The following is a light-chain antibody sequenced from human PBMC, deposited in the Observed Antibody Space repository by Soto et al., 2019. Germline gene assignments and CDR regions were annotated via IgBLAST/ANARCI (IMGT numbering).Light chain of an antibody. Sequence: DIQMTQSPSTLSGSVGDRVTITCRASQTISSWLAWYQQKPGKAPKLLIYKASTLKSGVPSRFSGSGSGTEFTLTISRLQPDDFAPYYCQHYNNYSEAFGQGTKVELK. CDR3: QHYNNYSEA. CDR2: KAS. V-gene: IGKV1-5*03. CDR1: QTISSW. J-gene: IGKJ1*01.